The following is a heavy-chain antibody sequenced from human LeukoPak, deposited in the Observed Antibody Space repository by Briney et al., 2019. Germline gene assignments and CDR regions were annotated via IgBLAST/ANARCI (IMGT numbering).Heavy chain of an antibody. J-gene: IGHJ4*02. CDR1: GFTFDDYA. D-gene: IGHD4-17*01. V-gene: IGHV3-43D*03. Sequence: GGSLRLSCAASGFTFDDYAMHWVRHAPGKGLQWISSINWVGDTSSYADSVKGRFTVSRDNTKGSLYLQMHSLRSEDTALYYCAKDRQYGDYGGGDFFDSWGQGTLVTVSS. CDR2: INWVGDTS. CDR3: AKDRQYGDYGGGDFFDS.